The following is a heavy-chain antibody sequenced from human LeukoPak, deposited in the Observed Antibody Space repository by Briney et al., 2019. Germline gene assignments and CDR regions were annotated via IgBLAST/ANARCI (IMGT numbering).Heavy chain of an antibody. V-gene: IGHV3-23*01. D-gene: IGHD3-16*01. CDR3: AKEGYVSWGAYFDY. CDR2: ISTDSTYT. CDR1: GFTFSSYP. J-gene: IGHJ4*02. Sequence: GGSLRLSCAASGFTFSSYPMTWVRQAPGKGLEWVSIISTDSTYTFYAHSVKGRFTISRDNSKNTLYLQMNSLRAEDTAVYYCAKEGYVSWGAYFDYWGQGTLVTVSS.